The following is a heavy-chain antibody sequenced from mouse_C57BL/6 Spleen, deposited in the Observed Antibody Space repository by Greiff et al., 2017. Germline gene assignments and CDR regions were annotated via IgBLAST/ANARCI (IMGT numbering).Heavy chain of an antibody. J-gene: IGHJ4*01. Sequence: QVQLQQPGAELVKPGASVKLSCKASGYTFTSYWMHWVKQRPGQGLEWIGMIHPNSGSTNYNEKFKSKATLTVDKSSSTAYMQRSSLTSEDSAVYYCARERDYYGSLYYYAMDYWGQGTSVTVSS. CDR3: ARERDYYGSLYYYAMDY. CDR2: IHPNSGST. D-gene: IGHD1-1*01. CDR1: GYTFTSYW. V-gene: IGHV1-64*01.